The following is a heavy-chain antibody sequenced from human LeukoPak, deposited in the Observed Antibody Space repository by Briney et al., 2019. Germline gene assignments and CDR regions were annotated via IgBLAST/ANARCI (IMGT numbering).Heavy chain of an antibody. CDR2: IYYRGSI. J-gene: IGHJ4*02. D-gene: IGHD3-16*01. CDR3: ARDPTQVYYDYVWGSSFFDY. CDR1: GDSISSSSYY. Sequence: PSETLSLTCTVSGDSISSSSYYWGWVRQPPGKGLEWIGSIYYRGSISYNPSLRSRVTISVDTSQNQFSLQLRSVTAADTAVYYCARDPTQVYYDYVWGSSFFDYWGQGTLVTVSS. V-gene: IGHV4-39*07.